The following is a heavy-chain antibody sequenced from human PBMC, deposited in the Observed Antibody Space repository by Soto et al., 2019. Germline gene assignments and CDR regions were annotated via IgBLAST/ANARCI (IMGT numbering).Heavy chain of an antibody. D-gene: IGHD3-16*01. V-gene: IGHV4-31*03. CDR1: GGSISSGGYY. CDR2: IYYSGST. J-gene: IGHJ3*02. Sequence: SETLSLTCTVSGGSISSGGYYWSWIRQHPGKGLEWIGYIYYSGSTYYNPSLKSRVTISVDTSKNQFSLKLSSVTAADTAVYYCARRPLDHIWGSYPSDAFDIWGQGTMVTVSS. CDR3: ARRPLDHIWGSYPSDAFDI.